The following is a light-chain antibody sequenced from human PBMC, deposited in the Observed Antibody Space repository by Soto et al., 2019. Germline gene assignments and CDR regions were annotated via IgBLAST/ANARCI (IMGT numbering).Light chain of an antibody. CDR3: LQSYTFPHT. Sequence: DIPMTQSPSSVSASVGDRVTISCRASQDIDRWLAWFQHKPGKAPNLLISTASSLQSGVPSRVSGSGSGKDFTLNIASLQFEDVATSYCLQSYTFPHTCGLGTKMEIK. CDR1: QDIDRW. V-gene: IGKV1D-12*01. CDR2: TAS. J-gene: IGKJ2*01.